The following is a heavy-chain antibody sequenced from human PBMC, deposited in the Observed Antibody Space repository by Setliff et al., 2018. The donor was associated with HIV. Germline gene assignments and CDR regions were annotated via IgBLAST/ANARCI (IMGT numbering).Heavy chain of an antibody. J-gene: IGHJ4*03. V-gene: IGHV4-38-2*01. Sequence: SETLSLTCGVSGYSISSGEFWGWIRQPPGKGLEWIGTFYQSGNTYYNPSLKSRVTISIDTSKNEFSLKMTSLTAADTAFYYCASPIPVTGTGAPFALWGQGTLVTVS. CDR1: GYSISSGEF. CDR2: FYQSGNT. CDR3: ASPIPVTGTGAPFAL. D-gene: IGHD6-19*01.